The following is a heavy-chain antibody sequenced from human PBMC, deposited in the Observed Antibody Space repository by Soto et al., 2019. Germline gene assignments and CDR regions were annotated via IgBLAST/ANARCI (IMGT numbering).Heavy chain of an antibody. CDR3: ARSSRAVAGSNYYYYMDV. Sequence: QVQLVQSGAEVKKPGSSVKVSCKASGGTFSSYTISWVRQAPGQGLEWMGRIIPILGIANYAQKFQGRVTINADKSTSTAYMELSSLRSEDTAVYYCARSSRAVAGSNYYYYMDVWGKGTTVTVSS. CDR2: IIPILGIA. D-gene: IGHD6-19*01. CDR1: GGTFSSYT. V-gene: IGHV1-69*02. J-gene: IGHJ6*03.